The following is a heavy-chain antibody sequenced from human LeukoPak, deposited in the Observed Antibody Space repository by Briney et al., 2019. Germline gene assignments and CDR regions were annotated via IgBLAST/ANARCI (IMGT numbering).Heavy chain of an antibody. Sequence: GGSLRLSCAASGFTFNTYWMHWVRQAPGEGLVWVSRINSDETDTTYADSVRGRFTISRDNAKNTLYLQMNSLRAEDTAVYYCARASLIWGVTSDYWGQGTLVTVSP. J-gene: IGHJ4*02. CDR3: ARASLIWGVTSDY. V-gene: IGHV3-74*01. D-gene: IGHD3-10*01. CDR1: GFTFNTYW. CDR2: INSDETDT.